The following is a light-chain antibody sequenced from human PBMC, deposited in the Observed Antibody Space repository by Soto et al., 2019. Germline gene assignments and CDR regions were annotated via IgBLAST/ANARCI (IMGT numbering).Light chain of an antibody. CDR3: CLYIGATTYV. CDR2: EGH. Sequence: QSVLAQPASVSGSPGQSITISCTGTSGFVGSFSLVSWYQQHPGKAPEVMVSEGHRRPSGVPDCFSCSTSLNSASLTISGLQADDEADYYCCLYIGATTYVFGTGTKVTVL. V-gene: IGLV2-23*01. CDR1: SGFVGSFSL. J-gene: IGLJ1*01.